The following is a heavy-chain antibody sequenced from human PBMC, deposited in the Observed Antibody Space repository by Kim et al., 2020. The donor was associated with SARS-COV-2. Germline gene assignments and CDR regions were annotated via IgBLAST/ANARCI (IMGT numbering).Heavy chain of an antibody. D-gene: IGHD3-3*01. Sequence: KNYAQQFQGRVTMTRDASISTAYMERRRLRSDDTAVYYCARGDFQGWFDPWGQGTLVTVSS. CDR3: ARGDFQGWFDP. V-gene: IGHV1-2*02. CDR2: K. J-gene: IGHJ5*02.